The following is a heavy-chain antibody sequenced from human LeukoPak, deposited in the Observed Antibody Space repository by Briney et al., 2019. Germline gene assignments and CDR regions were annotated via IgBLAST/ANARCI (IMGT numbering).Heavy chain of an antibody. J-gene: IGHJ3*02. D-gene: IGHD3-10*01. Sequence: SETLSLTCTVSGGSISSSSYYWGWIRQPPGKGLEWIGSIYYSGSTYYNPSLKSRVTISVDTSKNQFSLKLSSVTAADTAVYYCARAGTMVRGHDAFDIWGQGTMVTVSS. V-gene: IGHV4-39*07. CDR3: ARAGTMVRGHDAFDI. CDR2: IYYSGST. CDR1: GGSISSSSYY.